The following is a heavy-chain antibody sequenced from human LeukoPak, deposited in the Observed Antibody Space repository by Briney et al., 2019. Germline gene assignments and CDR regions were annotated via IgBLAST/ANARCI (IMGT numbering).Heavy chain of an antibody. CDR1: GYTLTELS. CDR3: ARGLADYDFWSGPTYYYYYGMDV. CDR2: FDPEDGET. Sequence: ASVKVSCKVSGYTLTELSMHWVRQAPGKGLEWMGGFDPEDGETIYAQKFQGRDTMTEDTSTDTAYMELSSLRSEDTAVYYCARGLADYDFWSGPTYYYYYGMDVWGQGTTVTVSS. J-gene: IGHJ6*02. D-gene: IGHD3-3*01. V-gene: IGHV1-24*01.